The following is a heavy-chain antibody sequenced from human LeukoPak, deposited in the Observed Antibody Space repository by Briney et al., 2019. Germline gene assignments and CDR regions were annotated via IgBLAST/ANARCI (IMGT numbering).Heavy chain of an antibody. CDR3: ARAWGSSSSHWDFDY. V-gene: IGHV1-46*01. J-gene: IGHJ4*02. Sequence: GASVKVSCKSSGYTFTNYYLHWVRQAPGQGLEWMGIINPSGGSTSYAQKFQGRVTMTRDTSTSTVYMELSSLRSEDTAVYYCARAWGSSSSHWDFDYWGQGTLVTVSS. CDR1: GYTFTNYY. D-gene: IGHD6-6*01. CDR2: INPSGGST.